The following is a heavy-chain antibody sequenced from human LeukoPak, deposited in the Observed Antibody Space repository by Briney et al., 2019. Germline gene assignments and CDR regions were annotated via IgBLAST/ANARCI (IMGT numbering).Heavy chain of an antibody. V-gene: IGHV3-15*07. J-gene: IGHJ4*02. CDR2: IKSKMAGGTA. CDR1: GLTVSDVW. Sequence: GGSLRLSCAVSGLTVSDVWMNWVRQSAGRGLEWVGRIKSKMAGGTADYAAPVKGRFTISRDDSKNTLYLQMNSLKTEDTAVYYCTKYYYDSSGSLYFDYWGQGTLVTVSS. CDR3: TKYYYDSSGSLYFDY. D-gene: IGHD3-22*01.